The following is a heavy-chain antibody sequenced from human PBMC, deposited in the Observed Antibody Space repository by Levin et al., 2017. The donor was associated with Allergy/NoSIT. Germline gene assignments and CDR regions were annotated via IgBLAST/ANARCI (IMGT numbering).Heavy chain of an antibody. CDR1: GFTFSSYA. D-gene: IGHD4-17*01. CDR2: ISYDGSNK. CDR3: ASTYGDYLV. J-gene: IGHJ4*02. V-gene: IGHV3-30-3*01. Sequence: GESLKISCAASGFTFSSYAMHWVRQAPGKGLEWVAVISYDGSNKYYADSVKGRFTISRDNSKNTLYLQMNSLRAEDTAVYYCASTYGDYLVWGQGTLVTVSS.